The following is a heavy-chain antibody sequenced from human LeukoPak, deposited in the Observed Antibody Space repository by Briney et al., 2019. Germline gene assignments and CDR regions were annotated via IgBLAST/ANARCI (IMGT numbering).Heavy chain of an antibody. J-gene: IGHJ6*02. V-gene: IGHV3-21*01. Sequence: GGSLRLSCAASGFIFSSYWMRWVRQAPGKGLEWVSSISSSSYIYYADSVKGRFTISRDNAKNSLYLQMNSLRAEDTALYYCATSRVPWGLDVWGQGTTVTVSS. CDR3: ATSRVPWGLDV. CDR2: ISSSSYI. D-gene: IGHD5-24*01. CDR1: GFIFSSYW.